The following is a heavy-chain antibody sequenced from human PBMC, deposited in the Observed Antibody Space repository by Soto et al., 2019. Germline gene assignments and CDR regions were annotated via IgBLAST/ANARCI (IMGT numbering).Heavy chain of an antibody. Sequence: GGSLRLSCAASGFTFSNYAMSWVRQAPGKGLEWVSAISGSGGNTYYADSVKGRFTISRDNSKNTLYLQMNSLRAEDTAVYYCAKACENGPWCEFDIWGQGTMVNVSS. CDR2: ISGSGGNT. CDR1: GFTFSNYA. D-gene: IGHD2-8*02. CDR3: AKACENGPWCEFDI. J-gene: IGHJ3*02. V-gene: IGHV3-23*01.